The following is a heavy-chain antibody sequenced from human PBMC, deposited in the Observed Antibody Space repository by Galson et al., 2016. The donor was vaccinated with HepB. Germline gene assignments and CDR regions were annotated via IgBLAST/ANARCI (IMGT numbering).Heavy chain of an antibody. CDR3: ARASWEFPTNFDF. V-gene: IGHV1-46*01. D-gene: IGHD1-26*01. J-gene: IGHJ4*02. CDR2: INPSGGTS. CDR1: GYTFTSHY. Sequence: SVKVSCKASGYTFTSHYLHWVRQAPGQGLEWMGVINPSGGTSDYAQKFQGRVTMTRDTSTSTVYMDLSSLRSEDTAVYYCARASWEFPTNFDFWGQGTLVTVSS.